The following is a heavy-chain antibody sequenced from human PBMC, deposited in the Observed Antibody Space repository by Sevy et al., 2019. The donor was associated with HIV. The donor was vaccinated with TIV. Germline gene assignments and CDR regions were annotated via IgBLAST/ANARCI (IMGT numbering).Heavy chain of an antibody. V-gene: IGHV5-51*01. CDR1: GYSFTSYW. Sequence: GESLKISCKGSGYSFTSYWIGWVRQMPGKGLVWMGIIYPGDSDTRYSPSFQGQVTISADKSISTAYLQWSSLKASDTAMYYCARPAGVGATLDDAFDIWGQRTMVTVS. CDR2: IYPGDSDT. J-gene: IGHJ3*02. D-gene: IGHD1-26*01. CDR3: ARPAGVGATLDDAFDI.